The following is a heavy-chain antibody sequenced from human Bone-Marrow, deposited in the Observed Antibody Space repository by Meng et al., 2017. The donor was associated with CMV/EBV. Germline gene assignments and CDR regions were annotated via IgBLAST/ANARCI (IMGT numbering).Heavy chain of an antibody. V-gene: IGHV4-39*07. CDR1: DGSISSSSYY. Sequence: SETLSLTCTVTDGSISSSSYYWGWIRQPPGKGLEWIGSIYYSGSTYYNPSLKSRVTISVDTSKNQFSLKLSSVTAADTAVYYCARAVGKGYCRSTSCYLRAFDIWDQGTMATFSS. D-gene: IGHD2-2*01. J-gene: IGHJ3*02. CDR2: IYYSGST. CDR3: ARAVGKGYCRSTSCYLRAFDI.